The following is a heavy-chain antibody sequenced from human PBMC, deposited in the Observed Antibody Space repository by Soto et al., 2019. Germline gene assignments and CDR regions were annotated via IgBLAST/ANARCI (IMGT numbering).Heavy chain of an antibody. CDR1: GFIFSSYS. D-gene: IGHD6-13*01. J-gene: IGHJ3*02. V-gene: IGHV3-23*01. CDR3: AKPPYSSSWPLYHDAFDI. Sequence: GGSLRLSCAASGFIFSSYSMNWVRQAPGKGLEWISYISSSGTTTYYAGSVKGRFTISRDNSKNTLYLQMNSLRAEDTAVYYCAKPPYSSSWPLYHDAFDIWGQGTMVTVSS. CDR2: ISSSGTTT.